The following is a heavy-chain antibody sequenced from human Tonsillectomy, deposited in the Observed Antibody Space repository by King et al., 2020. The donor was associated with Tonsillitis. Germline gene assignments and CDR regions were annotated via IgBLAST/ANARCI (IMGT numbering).Heavy chain of an antibody. V-gene: IGHV1-8*01. Sequence: QLVQSGAEVKKPGASVKVSCKASGYTFTSYDVNWVLQATGQGLEWMVWMNPDSGNTGYAQKFQGRVTMTRNTSISKAYMELSSLRSEDTAVYYCARTRRGLAYYFDYWGQGTLVTVSS. J-gene: IGHJ4*02. CDR2: MNPDSGNT. D-gene: IGHD6-19*01. CDR1: GYTFTSYD. CDR3: ARTRRGLAYYFDY.